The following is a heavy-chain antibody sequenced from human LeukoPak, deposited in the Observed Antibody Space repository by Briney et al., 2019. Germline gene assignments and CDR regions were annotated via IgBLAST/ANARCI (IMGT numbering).Heavy chain of an antibody. CDR2: ISYDGSNK. Sequence: GSLRLSCAASGFTFSSYAMHWVRQAPGKGLEWVAVISYDGSNKYYADSVKGRFTISRDNSKNTLYLQMNSLRAEDTAVYYCARDGWGYDILTGSDYWGQGTLVTVSS. V-gene: IGHV3-30*01. CDR1: GFTFSSYA. J-gene: IGHJ4*02. CDR3: ARDGWGYDILTGSDY. D-gene: IGHD3-9*01.